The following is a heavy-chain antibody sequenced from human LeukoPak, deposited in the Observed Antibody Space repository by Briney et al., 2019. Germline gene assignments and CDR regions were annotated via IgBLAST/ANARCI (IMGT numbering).Heavy chain of an antibody. CDR3: ASDDILTGCGY. V-gene: IGHV3-11*06. J-gene: IGHJ4*02. Sequence: YAESVKGRFTISRDNAKNSLYLQMNSLRAEDTAVYYCASDDILTGCGYWGQGTLVTVSS. D-gene: IGHD3-9*01.